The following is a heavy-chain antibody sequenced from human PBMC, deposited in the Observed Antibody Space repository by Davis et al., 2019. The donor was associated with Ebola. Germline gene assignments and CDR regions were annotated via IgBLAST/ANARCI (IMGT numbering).Heavy chain of an antibody. D-gene: IGHD4-11*01. CDR1: GYTFTSYA. V-gene: IGHV1-3*01. CDR2: INAGSGNT. J-gene: IGHJ6*02. Sequence: ASVKVSCKASGYTFTSYAMHWVRQAPGQRLEWMGWINAGSGNTKYSQKFQGRVTITRDTSASTAYMELSSLRSEDTAVYYCASYSNSQHYYYYYGMDVWGQGTTVTVSS. CDR3: ASYSNSQHYYYYYGMDV.